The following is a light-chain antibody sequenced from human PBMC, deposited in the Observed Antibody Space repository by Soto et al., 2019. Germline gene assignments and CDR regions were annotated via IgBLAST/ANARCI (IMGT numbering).Light chain of an antibody. CDR3: QQFQSSLRT. Sequence: DIQMTQSPSALSASIGDRVTITCRASQSISIWLAWYQQKPGKAPKLLIYAASSLESGVPSRFSGSGSGTEFTLTISGLEPEDFAMYYCQQFQSSLRTFGQGTKVDI. J-gene: IGKJ1*01. CDR1: QSISIW. CDR2: AAS. V-gene: IGKV1-5*03.